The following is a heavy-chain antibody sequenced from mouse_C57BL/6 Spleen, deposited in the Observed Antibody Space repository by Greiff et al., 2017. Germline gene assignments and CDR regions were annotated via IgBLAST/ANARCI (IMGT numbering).Heavy chain of an antibody. D-gene: IGHD1-1*01. CDR2: IYPGDGDT. V-gene: IGHV1-82*01. CDR3: ANYYGSSYGWFAY. CDR1: GYAFSSSW. Sequence: VQLQQSGPELVKPGASVKISCKASGYAFSSSWMNWVKQRPGKGLEWIGRIYPGDGDTNYNGKFKGKATLTAAKSSSTAYMQLSSLTSEDSAVYFCANYYGSSYGWFAYWGQGTLVTVSA. J-gene: IGHJ3*01.